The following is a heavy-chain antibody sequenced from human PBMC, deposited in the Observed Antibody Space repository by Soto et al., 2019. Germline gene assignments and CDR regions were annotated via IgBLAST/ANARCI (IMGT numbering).Heavy chain of an antibody. CDR3: ASVNNTSPYDFLSGYPIPGLYGMDF. CDR2: TYYRSKWYN. V-gene: IGHV6-1*01. J-gene: IGHJ6*02. D-gene: IGHD3-3*01. Sequence: SQTLSLTCAISGDSVSSNSAAWNWIRQSPSRGLEWLGRTYYRSKWYNDYAVSVKSRITINPDTSKNQFSLQLNSVTPEDTAVYYCASVNNTSPYDFLSGYPIPGLYGMDFWGQGTTVTVSS. CDR1: GDSVSSNSAA.